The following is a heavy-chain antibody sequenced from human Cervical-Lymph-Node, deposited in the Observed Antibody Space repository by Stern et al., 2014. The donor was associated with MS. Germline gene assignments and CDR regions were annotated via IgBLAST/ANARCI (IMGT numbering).Heavy chain of an antibody. D-gene: IGHD1-1*01. CDR3: ARDTSSPERSDW. V-gene: IGHV3-53*01. Sequence: EVQLEESGGGVIQPGGSLRLSCTASGFTVSRDYLTWVRQAPGKGLEWVSLITNVGSTCYTDSVKGRFTISRDDSKNTVYLHMTSLRAEDTAMYYCARDTSSPERSDWWGQGTLVTVSS. CDR1: GFTVSRDY. CDR2: ITNVGST. J-gene: IGHJ4*02.